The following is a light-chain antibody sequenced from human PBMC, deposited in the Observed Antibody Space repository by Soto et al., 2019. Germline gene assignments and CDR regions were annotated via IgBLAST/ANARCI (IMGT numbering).Light chain of an antibody. J-gene: IGKJ2*01. Sequence: DIQMPPSPSSLSASVGDRVTITCRARQSIGIYLNWYQQKPGKAPNLLIYAASSLQSGVPSRFSGSGSGPEFTLTISSLQPEDFAIYYCQQSFSTPYTFGQGTKLEIK. CDR3: QQSFSTPYT. CDR2: AAS. V-gene: IGKV1-39*01. CDR1: QSIGIY.